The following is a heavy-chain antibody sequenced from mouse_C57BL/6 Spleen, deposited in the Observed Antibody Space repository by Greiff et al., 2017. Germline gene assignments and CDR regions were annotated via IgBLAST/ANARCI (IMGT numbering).Heavy chain of an antibody. CDR1: GYTFTSYW. Sequence: QVQLQQPGAELVKPGASVKLSCKASGYTFTSYWLHWVKQRPGQGLEWIGMIHPNSGSTNYNEKFKSKATLTVDKSASTAYMQLSSLTSEDSAVYDCARWGSTIVTTYYCDYWGQGTTLTVSS. CDR3: ARWGSTIVTTYYCDY. J-gene: IGHJ2*01. D-gene: IGHD2-12*01. V-gene: IGHV1-64*01. CDR2: IHPNSGST.